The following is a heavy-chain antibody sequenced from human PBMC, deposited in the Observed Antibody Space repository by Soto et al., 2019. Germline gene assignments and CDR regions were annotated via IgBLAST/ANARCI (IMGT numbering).Heavy chain of an antibody. Sequence: QVQLVESGGGVVQPGRSLRLSCAASGFTFSSYAMHWVRQAPGKGLEWVAAISYDGSNKYYADSVKGRFTISRDNSKNTLYLQMNSLRAEDTAVYYCARVAEKWLLMSGGMDVWGQGTTVTVSS. V-gene: IGHV3-30-3*01. CDR2: ISYDGSNK. CDR1: GFTFSSYA. CDR3: ARVAEKWLLMSGGMDV. J-gene: IGHJ6*02. D-gene: IGHD5-12*01.